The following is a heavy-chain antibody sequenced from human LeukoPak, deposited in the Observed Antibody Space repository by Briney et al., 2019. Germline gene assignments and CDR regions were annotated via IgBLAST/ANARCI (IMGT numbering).Heavy chain of an antibody. CDR2: INPNSGGT. J-gene: IGHJ4*02. CDR3: ARLLLIQLWSYFDY. V-gene: IGHV1-2*02. D-gene: IGHD5-18*01. Sequence: ASVKVSCKASGYTFTGYYMHWVRQAPGQGLEWMGWINPNSGGTNYAQKFQGRVTMTTDTSTSAAYMELRSLRSDDTAEYYCARLLLIQLWSYFDYWGQGTLVTVSS. CDR1: GYTFTGYY.